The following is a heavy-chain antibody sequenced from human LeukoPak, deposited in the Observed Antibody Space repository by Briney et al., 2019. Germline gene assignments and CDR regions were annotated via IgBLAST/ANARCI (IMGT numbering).Heavy chain of an antibody. Sequence: GGSLRLSCAASGFTFSSYEMNWVRQAPGKGLEWVSYISSSGSTIYYADSVKGRFTISRDNAKHSLYLQMNSLRAEDTAVYYCARDSGPGYSSSWYDYWGQGTLVTVSS. CDR1: GFTFSSYE. J-gene: IGHJ4*02. V-gene: IGHV3-48*03. D-gene: IGHD6-13*01. CDR2: ISSSGSTI. CDR3: ARDSGPGYSSSWYDY.